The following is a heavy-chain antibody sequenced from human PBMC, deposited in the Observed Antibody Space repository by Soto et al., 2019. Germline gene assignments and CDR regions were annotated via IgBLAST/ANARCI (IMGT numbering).Heavy chain of an antibody. J-gene: IGHJ5*02. D-gene: IGHD2-2*01. CDR3: ARDPGYCSTTSCGFDP. CDR2: MSYDGSYE. V-gene: IGHV3-30-3*01. CDR1: GFTFSTSA. Sequence: PVGSLRRSCASSGFTFSTSAMHWVRQGPVKGLEWVSAMSYDGSYEDYADSVKGRFTISRDNSKNTLYLQMSSLRAEDTAVYYCARDPGYCSTTSCGFDPWGQGTLVTVSS.